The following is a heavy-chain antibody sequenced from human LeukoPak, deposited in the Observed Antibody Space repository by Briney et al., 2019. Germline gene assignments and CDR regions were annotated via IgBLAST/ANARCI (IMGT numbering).Heavy chain of an antibody. D-gene: IGHD5-12*01. J-gene: IGHJ6*02. V-gene: IGHV3-15*07. Sequence: GGSLRLSCAASGFTFSNAWMNWVRQAPGKGLEWVGHIGSKADGGTTDYAAPVKGRFTISRDDSKNTLYLQMNSLKTEDTALYYCTTDQFLRSTTYYGMDVWGQGTSVTVSS. CDR2: IGSKADGGTT. CDR1: GFTFSNAW. CDR3: TTDQFLRSTTYYGMDV.